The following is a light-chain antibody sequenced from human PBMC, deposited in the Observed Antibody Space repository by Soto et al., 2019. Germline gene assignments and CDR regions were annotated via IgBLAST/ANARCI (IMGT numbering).Light chain of an antibody. Sequence: EIVLTQSPGSLSLSPGERATLSCRASQSVDSTFFAWYQKKPGQAPRLLIYGASKKATGVPDRFSGSWSGTDFTTTISRLEPEVFAVYYCQQYMSSVTFGQGTKVEI. CDR2: GAS. J-gene: IGKJ1*01. CDR3: QQYMSSVT. V-gene: IGKV3-20*01. CDR1: QSVDSTF.